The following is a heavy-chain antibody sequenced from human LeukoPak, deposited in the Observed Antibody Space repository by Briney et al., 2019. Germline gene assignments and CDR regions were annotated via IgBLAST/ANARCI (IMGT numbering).Heavy chain of an antibody. Sequence: PSETLSLTCTVSGGSISSSSYYWGWIRQPPGKGLEWIGSIYYSGSTYYNPSLKSRVTISVDTSKNQFSLNLRSVTAADRAVYFCARGLYFDFWSGYMPFDYWGQGSLVTVSS. J-gene: IGHJ4*02. CDR2: IYYSGST. D-gene: IGHD3-3*01. CDR1: GGSISSSSYY. CDR3: ARGLYFDFWSGYMPFDY. V-gene: IGHV4-39*07.